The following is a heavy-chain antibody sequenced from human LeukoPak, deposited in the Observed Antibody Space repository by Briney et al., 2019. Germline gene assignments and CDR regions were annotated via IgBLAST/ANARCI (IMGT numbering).Heavy chain of an antibody. V-gene: IGHV4-4*07. J-gene: IGHJ4*02. CDR3: AREEYSSGWYRNSFDY. Sequence: SETLSLTCTVSGGSISSYYWSWIRRPAGKGLEWIGRIYTSGSTNYNPSLKSRVTMSVDTSKNQFSLKLSSVTAADTAVYYCAREEYSSGWYRNSFDYWGQGTLVTVSS. D-gene: IGHD6-19*01. CDR1: GGSISSYY. CDR2: IYTSGST.